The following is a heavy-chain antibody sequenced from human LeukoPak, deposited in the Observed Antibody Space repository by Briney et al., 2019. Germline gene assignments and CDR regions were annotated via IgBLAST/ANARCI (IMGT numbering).Heavy chain of an antibody. Sequence: ASVKVSCKASGYTFTDYYIHWVRQAPGQGLEWMGWINPNSGGTNYAQKFQGRVTMTRDTSISTAYMELSRLRSDDTAVYYCARLSGSGGSYFDWFDPWGQGTLVTVSS. CDR2: INPNSGGT. CDR1: GYTFTDYY. CDR3: ARLSGSGGSYFDWFDP. J-gene: IGHJ5*02. D-gene: IGHD1-26*01. V-gene: IGHV1-2*02.